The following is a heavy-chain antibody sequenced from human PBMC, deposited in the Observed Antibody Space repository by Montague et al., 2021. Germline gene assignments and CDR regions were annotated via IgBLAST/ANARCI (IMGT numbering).Heavy chain of an antibody. CDR1: GRSVNGYD. Sequence: SETLSLTCSVSGRSVNGYDWSWIRQPPGKGLEWIGYMRSSGSPNYNPSFKSRPAISIDRSRNQFSLELSFVTAADTAIYFCGRDYWGSIDYWGHGILVTVSS. V-gene: IGHV4-59*02. CDR3: GRDYWGSIDY. J-gene: IGHJ4*01. D-gene: IGHD7-27*01. CDR2: MRSSGSP.